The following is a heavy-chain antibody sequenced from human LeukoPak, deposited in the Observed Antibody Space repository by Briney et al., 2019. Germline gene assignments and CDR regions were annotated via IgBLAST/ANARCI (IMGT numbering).Heavy chain of an antibody. CDR3: ARDSGRYCTIDSSYTDFDY. CDR2: ISSSGTIE. CDR1: GFTLSGHS. V-gene: IGHV3-48*04. J-gene: IGHJ4*01. D-gene: IGHD2-2*02. Sequence: GGSLRLSCVASGFTLSGHSMNWVRQTPGKGLEWVSYISSSGTIEFYADSVKGRFAISRENGKNALYLQMNSLRAEDTAVYYCARDSGRYCTIDSSYTDFDYWGRGTLVSVSS.